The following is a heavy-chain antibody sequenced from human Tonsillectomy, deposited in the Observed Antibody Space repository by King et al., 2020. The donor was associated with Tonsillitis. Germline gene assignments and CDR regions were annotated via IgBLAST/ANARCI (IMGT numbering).Heavy chain of an antibody. CDR3: ARGLFSSTGAVAFDI. CDR1: GGPISSGGYY. J-gene: IGHJ3*02. V-gene: IGHV4-31*03. Sequence: VQLQESGPGLVKPSQTLSLTCKVSGGPISSGGYYWSWIRQHPGKGLEWIGYIYYSGSTYYNPSLKSRVTISVDTSKNHFSLKLSSVTAADTAVYYCARGLFSSTGAVAFDIWGQGTLVAVSS. D-gene: IGHD2-2*01. CDR2: IYYSGST.